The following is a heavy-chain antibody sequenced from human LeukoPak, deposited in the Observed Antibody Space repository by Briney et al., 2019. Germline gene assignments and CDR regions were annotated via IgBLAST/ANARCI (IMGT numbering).Heavy chain of an antibody. Sequence: SETLSLTCTISGGSISSYYWGWIRQPAGKGLEWIGRIYTSGSTNYNPSLKSRVTMSVDTSKNQFSLKLSSVTAADTAVYYCARYDSSGYYWYYFDYWGQGTLVTVSS. CDR3: ARYDSSGYYWYYFDY. J-gene: IGHJ4*02. V-gene: IGHV4-4*07. CDR1: GGSISSYY. D-gene: IGHD3-22*01. CDR2: IYTSGST.